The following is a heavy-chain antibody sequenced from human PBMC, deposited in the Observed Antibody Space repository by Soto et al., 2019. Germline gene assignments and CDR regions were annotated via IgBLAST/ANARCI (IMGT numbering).Heavy chain of an antibody. Sequence: PTETLSPECTVSGGSNSSDSYYWVGTRQPPGKGLEWIGSIYYSGSTYYNPSLKSRVTISVDTSKNQFSLKLSSVTAADTAVYYGARQYYDSSGYSFDYWGQGTLVTVS. CDR2: IYYSGST. CDR1: GGSNSSDSYY. D-gene: IGHD3-22*01. J-gene: IGHJ4*02. V-gene: IGHV4-39*01. CDR3: ARQYYDSSGYSFDY.